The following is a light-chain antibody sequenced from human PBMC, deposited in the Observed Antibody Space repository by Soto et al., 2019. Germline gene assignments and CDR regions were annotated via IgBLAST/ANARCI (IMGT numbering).Light chain of an antibody. J-gene: IGKJ1*01. CDR3: QQYETSPRT. CDR1: QTISGT. Sequence: IVLTQSPATLALSPGERASLSCTASQTISGTLAWYQQKPGQAPRLLIYGASSRATGIPDRFSGSGSGTDFTLTISRLEPEDFAVYYCQQYETSPRTFGQGTKVDIK. CDR2: GAS. V-gene: IGKV3-20*01.